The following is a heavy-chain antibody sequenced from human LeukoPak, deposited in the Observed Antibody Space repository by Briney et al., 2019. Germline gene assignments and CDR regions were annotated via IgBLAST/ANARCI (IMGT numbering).Heavy chain of an antibody. Sequence: SETLSLTCAVYGGSFSGYYWSWIRQPPGKGLEWIGEINHSGSTNYNPFLKSRVTISVDTSKNQFSLKLSSVTAADTAVYYCARGAHYYDILTGYPRPQYYFDYWGQGTLVTVSS. D-gene: IGHD3-9*01. CDR3: ARGAHYYDILTGYPRPQYYFDY. CDR1: GGSFSGYY. V-gene: IGHV4-34*01. J-gene: IGHJ4*02. CDR2: INHSGST.